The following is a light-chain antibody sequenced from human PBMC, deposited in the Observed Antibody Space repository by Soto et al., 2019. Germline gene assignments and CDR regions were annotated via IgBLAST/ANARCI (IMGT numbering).Light chain of an antibody. CDR1: QGISSY. V-gene: IGKV1-9*01. Sequence: DIQLTQSPSFLSASVGDRVTITCRASQGISSYLAWYQQKPGKAPKLLLYAASTLQSGVPSRFSGSGSGTEFTLTISSLQPEDFATYYCQQLNSPITFGQGTRLEIK. CDR3: QQLNSPIT. CDR2: AAS. J-gene: IGKJ5*01.